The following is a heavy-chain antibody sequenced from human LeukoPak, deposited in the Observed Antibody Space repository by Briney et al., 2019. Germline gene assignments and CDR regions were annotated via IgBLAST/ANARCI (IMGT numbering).Heavy chain of an antibody. J-gene: IGHJ4*02. D-gene: IGHD2-15*01. CDR2: INPNSGGT. CDR1: GYTFTGYY. CDR3: ARDAVVVAARTGLAP. V-gene: IGHV1-2*02. Sequence: GASVTVSCKASGYTFTGYYMHWVRQAPGQGLEWMGWINPNSGGTNYAQKFQGRVTMTRDTSISTAYMELSRLRSDDTAVYYFARDAVVVAARTGLAPGGEGPLV.